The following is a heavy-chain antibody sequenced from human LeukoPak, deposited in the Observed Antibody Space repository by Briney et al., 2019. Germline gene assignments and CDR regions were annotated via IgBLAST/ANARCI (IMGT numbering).Heavy chain of an antibody. V-gene: IGHV3-30-3*01. Sequence: GGSLRLSCAASGFTSAIYAMHWVRQAPGKGLEWVAVISYDGNNKYYADSVKGRFTISRDNSKNTLYLQMNSLRAEDTAVYYCARDLVGGWDDSSGYYYGYFDYWGQGTLVTVSS. CDR1: GFTSAIYA. J-gene: IGHJ4*02. D-gene: IGHD3-22*01. CDR2: ISYDGNNK. CDR3: ARDLVGGWDDSSGYYYGYFDY.